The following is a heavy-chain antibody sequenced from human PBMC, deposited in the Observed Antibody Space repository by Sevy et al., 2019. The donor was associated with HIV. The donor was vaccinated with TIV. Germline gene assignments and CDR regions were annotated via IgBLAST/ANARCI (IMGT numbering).Heavy chain of an antibody. CDR2: IYSGGST. Sequence: GGSLRLSCAASGFTVSSNYMSWFRQAPGKGLEWVSVIYSGGSTYYADPVKGRFTISRDNSKNTLYLQMNSLRAEDTAVYYCAREGIVATSPGILYYMDVWGKGTTVTVSS. J-gene: IGHJ6*03. CDR3: AREGIVATSPGILYYMDV. CDR1: GFTVSSNY. D-gene: IGHD5-12*01. V-gene: IGHV3-53*01.